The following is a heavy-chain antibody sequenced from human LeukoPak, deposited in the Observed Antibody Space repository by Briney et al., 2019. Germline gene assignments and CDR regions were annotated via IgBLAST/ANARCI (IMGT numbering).Heavy chain of an antibody. CDR1: GFTFSSYA. CDR2: ISYDGSNK. Sequence: GRSLRLPCAASGFTFSSYAMHWVRQAPGKGLEWVAVISYDGSNKYYADSVKGRFTISRDNSKNTLYLQMNSLRAEDTAVYYCAREIIAAAPFDYWGQGTLVTVSS. D-gene: IGHD6-13*01. CDR3: AREIIAAAPFDY. J-gene: IGHJ4*02. V-gene: IGHV3-30*04.